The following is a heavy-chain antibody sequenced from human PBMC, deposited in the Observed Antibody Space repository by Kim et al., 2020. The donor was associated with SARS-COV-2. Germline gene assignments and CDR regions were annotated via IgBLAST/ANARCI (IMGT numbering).Heavy chain of an antibody. CDR2: SQK. J-gene: IGHJ4*02. V-gene: IGHV3-7*04. Sequence: SQKYDVDSVKGRFSISRDNAKNSLYLQMNSLRGEDTAVYFCARSRDYATYWGRGLLVTVSS. D-gene: IGHD4-17*01. CDR3: ARSRDYATY.